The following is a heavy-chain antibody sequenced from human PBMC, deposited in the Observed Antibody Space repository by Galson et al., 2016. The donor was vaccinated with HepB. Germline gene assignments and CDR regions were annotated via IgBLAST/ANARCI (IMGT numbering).Heavy chain of an antibody. CDR2: IKQDGSDK. CDR3: ATTAAAPGNY. Sequence: SLRLSCAASGFTFSSSWMSWVRQAPGKGQEWVANIKQDGSDKYYVDSVKGRFTISRDNAENSLYLQMNTLRAEDTAVYYCATTAAAPGNYWGQGTLVTVSS. J-gene: IGHJ4*02. D-gene: IGHD6-25*01. CDR1: GFTFSSSW. V-gene: IGHV3-7*03.